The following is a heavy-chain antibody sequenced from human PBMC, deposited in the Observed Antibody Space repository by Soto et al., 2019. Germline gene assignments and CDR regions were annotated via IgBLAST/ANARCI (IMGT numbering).Heavy chain of an antibody. CDR1: GYTFTSYG. CDR3: ARVRYDFWSGYGPGWFDP. D-gene: IGHD3-3*01. CDR2: ISAYNGNT. J-gene: IGHJ5*02. V-gene: IGHV1-18*01. Sequence: GASVKVSCKASGYTFTSYGISWVRQAPGQGLEWMGWISAYNGNTNYAQKLQGRVTMTTDTSTSTAYMELRSLRSDDTAVYYCARVRYDFWSGYGPGWFDPWGQGTLVTVSS.